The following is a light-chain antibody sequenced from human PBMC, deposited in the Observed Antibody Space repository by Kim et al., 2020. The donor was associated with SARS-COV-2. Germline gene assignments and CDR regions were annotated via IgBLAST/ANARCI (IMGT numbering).Light chain of an antibody. CDR2: GAS. CDR1: ESVSSSN. V-gene: IGKV3-20*01. J-gene: IGKJ2*01. CDR3: QQYGRSPLYI. Sequence: SRGERASLPCRASESVSSSNLAWYQPRPGQAPRLLIYGASKRATGISERFSGSGSGTDFTLTISRLEAEDLAVYYCQQYGRSPLYIFGQGTKLEI.